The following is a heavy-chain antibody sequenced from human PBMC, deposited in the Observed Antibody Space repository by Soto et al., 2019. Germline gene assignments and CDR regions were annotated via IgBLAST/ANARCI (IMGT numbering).Heavy chain of an antibody. CDR1: GGSISSGGYY. Sequence: QVQLQESGPGLVKPSQTLSLTCTVSGGSISSGGYYWSWIRQHPGKGLEWIGYIYYSGSTYYNPSLKSRFTISVDTSKNQFSLKLSSVTAADTAVYYCAGVYCSSTSCRVGAFDIWGQGTMVTVSS. CDR2: IYYSGST. D-gene: IGHD2-2*01. V-gene: IGHV4-31*03. J-gene: IGHJ3*02. CDR3: AGVYCSSTSCRVGAFDI.